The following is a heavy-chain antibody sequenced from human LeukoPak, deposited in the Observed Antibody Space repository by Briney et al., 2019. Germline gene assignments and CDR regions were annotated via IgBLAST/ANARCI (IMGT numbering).Heavy chain of an antibody. Sequence: SETLSLTCTVSGGPISSSYWSWIRQPPGKGLEWIGFIYYSGNTNYNPSLKSRVIISVDTSKNQFSLKLSSVTAADTAVYYCARSELLWFGGVNSGFDYWGQGTLVTVSS. V-gene: IGHV4-59*01. CDR3: ARSELLWFGGVNSGFDY. CDR2: IYYSGNT. D-gene: IGHD3-10*01. J-gene: IGHJ4*02. CDR1: GGPISSSY.